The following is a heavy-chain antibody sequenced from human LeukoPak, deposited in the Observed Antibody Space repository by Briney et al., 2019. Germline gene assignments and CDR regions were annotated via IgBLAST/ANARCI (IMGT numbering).Heavy chain of an antibody. CDR2: ISYDGSQK. V-gene: IGHV3-30*18. J-gene: IGHJ4*02. CDR3: AKDNGSPSLVVVLVATAPDY. Sequence: GGSLRLSCAASGFDFSAFGMNWVRQAPGKGLEWVAVISYDGSQKYYADSVKGRFTISRDNSKDTVYLQMNSLSAEDTAVYYCAKDNGSPSLVVVLVATAPDYWGQGTLVTVSS. D-gene: IGHD2-15*01. CDR1: GFDFSAFG.